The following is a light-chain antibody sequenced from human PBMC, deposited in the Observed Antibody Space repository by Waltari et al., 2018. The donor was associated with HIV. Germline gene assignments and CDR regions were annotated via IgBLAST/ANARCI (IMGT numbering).Light chain of an antibody. CDR1: QSVSSN. CDR2: GAS. V-gene: IGKV3-15*01. Sequence: EIVMTQSPATLSVSPGERATLSCRASQSVSSNLAWYQQKPGQAPRLLINGASTRAPGIPARFSGSGSGTEFTLTISSLQSEDFAVYYYQQYNNWPPFTFGPGTRVEIK. CDR3: QQYNNWPPFT. J-gene: IGKJ3*01.